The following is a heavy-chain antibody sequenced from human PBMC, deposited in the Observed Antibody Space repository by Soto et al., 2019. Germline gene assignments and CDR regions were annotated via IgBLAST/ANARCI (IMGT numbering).Heavy chain of an antibody. CDR3: ARGIYSTSSFFDS. CDR2: IYYSGNT. J-gene: IGHJ4*02. D-gene: IGHD6-6*01. Sequence: SETLSLTCTVSGDSISSADYYWNWIRQPPGKGLEWIGYIYYSGNTYYIPSLKSRVTISVDTCKNQISRKLNSVTAADTAVYYCARGIYSTSSFFDSWGQGTLVTVSS. V-gene: IGHV4-30-4*01. CDR1: GDSISSADYY.